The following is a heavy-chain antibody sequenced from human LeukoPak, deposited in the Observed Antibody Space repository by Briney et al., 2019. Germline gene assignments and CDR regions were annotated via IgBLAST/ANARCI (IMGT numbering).Heavy chain of an antibody. CDR2: FSASSTIT. Sequence: QAGGSLRLSCAASGFTFYIYAMSWVRQSPGKGLEWVSTFSASSTITYYADSVKGRFTISRDNSKNTLYLQMHSLRDEDTAVYYCAKGDSYYDLLTCFDLWGPGTLVTVSS. CDR1: GFTFYIYA. J-gene: IGHJ4*02. V-gene: IGHV3-23*01. CDR3: AKGDSYYDLLTCFDL. D-gene: IGHD3-9*01.